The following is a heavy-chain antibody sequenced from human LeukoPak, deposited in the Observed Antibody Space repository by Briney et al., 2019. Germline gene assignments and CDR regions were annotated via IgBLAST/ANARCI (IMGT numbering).Heavy chain of an antibody. D-gene: IGHD3-10*01. J-gene: IGHJ3*02. CDR2: MNPNSGNT. CDR1: GYTFTSYD. CDR3: ASRFGELLSHAFDI. V-gene: IGHV1-8*03. Sequence: GASVKVSCKTSGYTFTSYDINWVRQAAGQGLEWMGWMNPNSGNTGYAQKFQGRVTITRNTSISTAYMELSSLRSEDTAVYYCASRFGELLSHAFDIWGQGTMATVSS.